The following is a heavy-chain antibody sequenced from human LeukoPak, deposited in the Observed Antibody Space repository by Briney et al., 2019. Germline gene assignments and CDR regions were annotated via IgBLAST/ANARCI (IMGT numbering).Heavy chain of an antibody. CDR2: INPNSGDT. D-gene: IGHD2-21*01. V-gene: IGHV1-2*02. J-gene: IGHJ4*02. Sequence: ASVRVSCKLSGNNIIDYYINWMRQAPGQGLEWMGWINPNSGDTKSAPKFQGRVAMTRVTSINTAYMEMSGLTPDDTAIYYCAKRGGALSHWGQGTPVTVTS. CDR3: AKRGGALSH. CDR1: GNNIIDYY.